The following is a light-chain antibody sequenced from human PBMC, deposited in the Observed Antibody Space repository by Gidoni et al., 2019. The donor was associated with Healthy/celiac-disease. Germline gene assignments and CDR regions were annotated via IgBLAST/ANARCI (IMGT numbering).Light chain of an antibody. Sequence: EIVMTQSPATLSVSPGERATLSCRASQSVSSNLAWYQQKPGQAPRLLIDGASTRATGIPARFSGSGSGTEFTLTISSLQSEDFAVYYCQQYNNWPRMYTFGQGTKLEIK. CDR1: QSVSSN. CDR2: GAS. CDR3: QQYNNWPRMYT. V-gene: IGKV3-15*01. J-gene: IGKJ2*01.